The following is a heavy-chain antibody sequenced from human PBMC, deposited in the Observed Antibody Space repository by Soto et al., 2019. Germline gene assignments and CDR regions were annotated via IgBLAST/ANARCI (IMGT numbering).Heavy chain of an antibody. D-gene: IGHD2-8*02. CDR1: RASISGSD. J-gene: IGHJ3*02. V-gene: IGHV4-34*01. CDR2: INHSGST. CDR3: ARRPGGFDI. Sequence: PSDTLSLTCADSRASISGSDWNWIRQPPGKGLERIGEINHSGSTNYNPSLQSRVTISVDTSKHQFSLKLSSVTAADTAVYYCARRPGGFDIWSHGTMVTVSS.